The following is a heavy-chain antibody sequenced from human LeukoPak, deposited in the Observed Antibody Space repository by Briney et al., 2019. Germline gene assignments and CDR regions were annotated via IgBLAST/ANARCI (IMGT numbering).Heavy chain of an antibody. CDR1: GFTFSSYS. J-gene: IGHJ4*02. Sequence: GGSLRLSCAASGFTFSSYSMNWVRQAPGKGLEWVSSISSSSSYIYYADSVKGRFTISRDNAKNSLYLQMNSLRAEDTAVYYCARASVVPAANNFDYWGQGTLVTVSS. D-gene: IGHD2-2*01. CDR3: ARASVVPAANNFDY. CDR2: ISSSSSYI. V-gene: IGHV3-21*01.